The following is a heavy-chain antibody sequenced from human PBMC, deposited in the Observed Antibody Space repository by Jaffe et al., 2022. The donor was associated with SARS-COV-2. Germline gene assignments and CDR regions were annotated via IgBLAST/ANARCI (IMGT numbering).Heavy chain of an antibody. CDR1: GFTFSSYG. CDR3: AKEVRIDGDSISGSYYGFLYYYYGMDV. Sequence: QVQLVESGGGVVQPGRSLRLSCAASGFTFSSYGMHWVRQAPGKGLEWVAVISYDGRNKYYADSVKGRFTISRDNSKNTLYLQMNSLRAEDTAVYHCAKEVRIDGDSISGSYYGFLYYYYGMDVWGQGTTVTVSS. D-gene: IGHD3-10*01. J-gene: IGHJ6*02. CDR2: ISYDGRNK. V-gene: IGHV3-30*18.